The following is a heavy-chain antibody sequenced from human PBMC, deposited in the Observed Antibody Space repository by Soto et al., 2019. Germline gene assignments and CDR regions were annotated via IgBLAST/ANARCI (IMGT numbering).Heavy chain of an antibody. V-gene: IGHV4-31*03. CDR1: GGSISSGGYY. J-gene: IGHJ4*02. CDR2: IYYSGST. CDR3: ARAPKYYDFWSGYYRGVYFDY. Sequence: SETLSLTCTVSGGSISSGGYYWSWIRQHPGKGLEWIGYIYYSGSTYYNPSLKSRVTISVDTSKNQFSLKLSSVTAADTAVYYCARAPKYYDFWSGYYRGVYFDYWGQGTLVTVSS. D-gene: IGHD3-3*01.